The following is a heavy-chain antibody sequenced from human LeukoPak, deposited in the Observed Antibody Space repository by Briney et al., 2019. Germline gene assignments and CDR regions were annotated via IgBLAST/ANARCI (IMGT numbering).Heavy chain of an antibody. D-gene: IGHD2-2*01. Sequence: GASVKVSCKASGYTFTGNFIHWVRQAPGQGLEWVGLINPKSGATTYAQRFQGRLTLTRDTSISTAFMELDTLGSDDTAVYYCARFSWGCSTASCYLTNWGQGTLVTVSS. CDR2: INPKSGAT. CDR3: ARFSWGCSTASCYLTN. J-gene: IGHJ4*02. CDR1: GYTFTGNF. V-gene: IGHV1-2*02.